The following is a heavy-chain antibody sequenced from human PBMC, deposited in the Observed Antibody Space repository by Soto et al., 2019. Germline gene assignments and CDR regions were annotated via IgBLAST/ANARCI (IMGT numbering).Heavy chain of an antibody. CDR2: IKQDGSEK. CDR1: GFTFSNYW. V-gene: IGHV3-7*03. CDR3: AKDLHWFAMDV. Sequence: GGSLRLSCAASGFTFSNYWMNWVRQAPGKGLEWVADIKQDGSEKYYADSVKGRFTISRDNSMNTLYLQMNSLRADDTAIYYCAKDLHWFAMDVWGQGTTVTVSS. J-gene: IGHJ6*02. D-gene: IGHD3-10*01.